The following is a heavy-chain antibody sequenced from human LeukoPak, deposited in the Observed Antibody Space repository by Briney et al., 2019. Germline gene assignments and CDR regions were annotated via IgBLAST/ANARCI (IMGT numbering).Heavy chain of an antibody. CDR1: GFTFSSYG. D-gene: IGHD5-12*01. J-gene: IGHJ6*03. Sequence: GGSLRLSCAASGFTFSSYGMHWVRQAPGKGLEWVAVISYDGSNKYYADSVKGRFTISRDNSKNTLYLQMNSLRAEDTAVYYCAKDPRVATIWYYYYYMDVWGKGTTVTISS. CDR3: AKDPRVATIWYYYYYMDV. V-gene: IGHV3-30*18. CDR2: ISYDGSNK.